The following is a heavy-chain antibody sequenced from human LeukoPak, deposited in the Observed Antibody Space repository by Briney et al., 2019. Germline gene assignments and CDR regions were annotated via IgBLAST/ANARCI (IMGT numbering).Heavy chain of an antibody. CDR3: ATYSTSPRRAFDY. D-gene: IGHD4-11*01. CDR1: GFTVSDYY. J-gene: IGHJ4*02. V-gene: IGHV3-11*01. Sequence: GGSLRLSCAASGFTVSDYYMSWIRQAPGEGLEWVSYISNRQTDMYYTDSVKGRFTISRDNAKKSLILQMNSLRAEDSAVYYCATYSTSPRRAFDYWGQGTLVTVSS. CDR2: ISNRQTDM.